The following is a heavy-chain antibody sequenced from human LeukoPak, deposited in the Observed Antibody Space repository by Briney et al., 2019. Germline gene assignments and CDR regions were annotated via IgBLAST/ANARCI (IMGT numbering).Heavy chain of an antibody. V-gene: IGHV3-7*04. J-gene: IGHJ3*02. D-gene: IGHD2/OR15-2a*01. CDR1: GFTFSDYW. CDR2: IKHDASEK. Sequence: GGSLRLSCVASGFTFSDYWMSWVRQAPGNGLEWVAHIKHDASEKYYVDSVKGRFTISRDNAKNSLYLSMNSLRSEDTAVYYCARTTKYSFDIWGQGAMVTVSS. CDR3: ARTTKYSFDI.